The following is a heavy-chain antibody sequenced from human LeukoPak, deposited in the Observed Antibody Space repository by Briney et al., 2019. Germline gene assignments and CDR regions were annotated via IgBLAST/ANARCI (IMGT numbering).Heavy chain of an antibody. V-gene: IGHV1-2*04. CDR3: ATGGPQTSGEKRGLDY. CDR1: GYRFTDFS. CDR2: FNPNTGDA. D-gene: IGHD6-25*01. J-gene: IGHJ4*02. Sequence: ASVKVSCKASGYRFTDFSIYWVRQAPGQGLEWMGWFNPNTGDAKYAEKFQGWITVTSDTSIRTAYMEIRSLKSDDTAIYYCATGGPQTSGEKRGLDYWGQGTLVTVSS.